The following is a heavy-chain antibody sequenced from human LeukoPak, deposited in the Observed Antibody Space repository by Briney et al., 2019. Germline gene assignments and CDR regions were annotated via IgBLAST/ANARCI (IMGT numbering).Heavy chain of an antibody. CDR3: ARMGWFGSATYSVFFDF. D-gene: IGHD3-10*01. CDR1: GGSITGSSYY. J-gene: IGHJ4*02. V-gene: IGHV4-39*01. CDR2: IYYSGTT. Sequence: SETLSLTCSVSGGSITGSSYYWGWIRQPPGKGPEWIGSIYYSGTTYYNPSLKSRVTISADMSKTQFSLKLNSVTAADTAVYYCARMGWFGSATYSVFFDFWGQGTLVTVAS.